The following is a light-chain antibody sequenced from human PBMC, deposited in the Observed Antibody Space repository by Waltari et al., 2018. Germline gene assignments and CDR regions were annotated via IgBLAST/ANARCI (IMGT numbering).Light chain of an antibody. CDR3: QQGDSLPPT. V-gene: IGKV1-12*01. CDR2: EFC. J-gene: IGKJ1*01. CDR1: QDVTKY. Sequence: DIQMTQYPSSASASVGDRVTITCRASQDVTKYIAWYQQKPGRAPKVLIFEFCTLQSGVPSRFSGSGSGTEFSLTISSLQPEDFATYYCQQGDSLPPTFGQGTKVEI.